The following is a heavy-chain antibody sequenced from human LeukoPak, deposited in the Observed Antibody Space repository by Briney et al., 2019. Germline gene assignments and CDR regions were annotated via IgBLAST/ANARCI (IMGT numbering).Heavy chain of an antibody. CDR3: ARDDFYGDYGFDY. CDR2: IYSGGST. Sequence: PGRSLRLSCAASVITFSSYGMTWVRQAPGKGLEWVSVIYSGGSTYYADSVKGRFTISRDNSKNTLYLQMNSLRAEDTAVYYCARDDFYGDYGFDYWGQGTLVTVSS. D-gene: IGHD4-17*01. CDR1: VITFSSYG. V-gene: IGHV3-53*01. J-gene: IGHJ4*02.